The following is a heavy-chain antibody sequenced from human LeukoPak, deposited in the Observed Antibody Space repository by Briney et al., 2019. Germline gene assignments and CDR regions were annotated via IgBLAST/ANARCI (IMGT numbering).Heavy chain of an antibody. Sequence: SETLSLTCTVSGGSISSYFWSWIRQPPGKGLEWIGYVYYSGSTNYNPSLKSRVTISVDTSKTQFSLKLSSATAADTAVYYCARVLDLSKRGLDAFDIWGQGTMVTVSS. V-gene: IGHV4-59*01. CDR3: ARVLDLSKRGLDAFDI. CDR1: GGSISSYF. J-gene: IGHJ3*02. D-gene: IGHD3-16*01. CDR2: VYYSGST.